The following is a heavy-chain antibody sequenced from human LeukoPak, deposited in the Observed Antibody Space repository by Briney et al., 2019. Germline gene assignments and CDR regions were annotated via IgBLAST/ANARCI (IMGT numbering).Heavy chain of an antibody. CDR2: ISSSSSYI. Sequence: GGSLRLSCAASGFTFSSYSMNWVRQAPGKGVEWVSSISSSSSYIYYADSVKGRFTISRDNAKNSLYLQMNSLRAEDTAVYYCAARALQDGMDVWGQGTTVTVSS. D-gene: IGHD5-24*01. CDR1: GFTFSSYS. CDR3: AARALQDGMDV. V-gene: IGHV3-21*01. J-gene: IGHJ6*02.